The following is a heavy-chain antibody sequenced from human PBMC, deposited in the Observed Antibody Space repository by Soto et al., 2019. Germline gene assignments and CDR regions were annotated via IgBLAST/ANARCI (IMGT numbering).Heavy chain of an antibody. D-gene: IGHD6-19*01. J-gene: IGHJ3*02. Sequence: SVKVCCLASGFTFSIYGIGLVRQASGKGLEWMGGIIPIFGKANYAQKFQGRVTITADASKSTAYMAMSSLRSEDTAVYYCARERSVAEAWVHAFAIWGQGTMVTVSS. V-gene: IGHV1-69*13. CDR1: GFTFSIYG. CDR3: ARERSVAEAWVHAFAI. CDR2: IIPIFGKA.